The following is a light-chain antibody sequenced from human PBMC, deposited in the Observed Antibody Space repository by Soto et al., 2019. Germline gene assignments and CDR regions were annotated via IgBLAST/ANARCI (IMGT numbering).Light chain of an antibody. CDR3: QHHDNWPLIT. Sequence: EIVMTQSPATLSLSPGERATLSCRASQSVSSNLVWYQQKPGQAPRLLIYAASIRAAGVPARFSGSGSGTAFTLTISSLQSEDFALYYCQHHDNWPLITFGQGTRLEIK. CDR1: QSVSSN. J-gene: IGKJ5*01. CDR2: AAS. V-gene: IGKV3-15*01.